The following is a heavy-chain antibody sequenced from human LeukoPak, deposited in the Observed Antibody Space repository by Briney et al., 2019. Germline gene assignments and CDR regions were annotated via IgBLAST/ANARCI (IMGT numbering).Heavy chain of an antibody. V-gene: IGHV4-39*01. CDR1: GGSISSSSYY. J-gene: IGHJ5*02. Sequence: SETLSLTCTVSGGSISSSSYYWGWIRQPPGKGLEWIGTIYYSGSTYYNPSLKSRVTISVDTSKNQFSLKLTSVTAADTAVYYCARPVPSRLGWFDPWGQGTLVTVSS. CDR3: ARPVPSRLGWFDP. D-gene: IGHD1-1*01. CDR2: IYYSGST.